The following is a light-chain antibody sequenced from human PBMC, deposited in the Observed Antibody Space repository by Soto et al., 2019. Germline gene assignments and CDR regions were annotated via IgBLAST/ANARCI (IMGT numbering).Light chain of an antibody. CDR3: QHAHSFPVT. CDR1: QDITRW. Sequence: DIQMTQSPSSVSAVVGDRVTITCRASQDITRWLAWYEQQPGRAPKLLIYDASTLQVAFPSRFSGSGSGTDFTLIISSLRPEDFATYYCQHAHSFPVTFGQGTQLEI. CDR2: DAS. J-gene: IGKJ5*01. V-gene: IGKV1-12*01.